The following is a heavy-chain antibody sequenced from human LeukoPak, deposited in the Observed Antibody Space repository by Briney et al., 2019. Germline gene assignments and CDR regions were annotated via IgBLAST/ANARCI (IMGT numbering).Heavy chain of an antibody. Sequence: GESLKISCKGSGYSFTNYWIGWVRQMPGKGLEWMGIIHPRDSDTRYSPSFQGQVTISADKSISTAYLQWSSLKASDTAMYYCARRYCSGSSCYLFDYWGQGTQVTVSS. D-gene: IGHD2-15*01. CDR3: ARRYCSGSSCYLFDY. V-gene: IGHV5-51*01. CDR2: IHPRDSDT. CDR1: GYSFTNYW. J-gene: IGHJ4*02.